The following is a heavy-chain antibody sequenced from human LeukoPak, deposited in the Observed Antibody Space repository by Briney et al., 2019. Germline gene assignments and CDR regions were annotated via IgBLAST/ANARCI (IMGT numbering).Heavy chain of an antibody. CDR2: INHSGST. CDR1: GGSFSGYY. V-gene: IGHV4-34*01. D-gene: IGHD3-22*01. Sequence: PSETLSLTRAVYGGSFSGYYWSWIRQPPGKGLEWIGEINHSGSTNYNPSLKSRVTISVDTSKNQFSLKLSSVTAADTAVYYCARGLLLHSIWGQGTMVTVSS. J-gene: IGHJ3*02. CDR3: ARGLLLHSI.